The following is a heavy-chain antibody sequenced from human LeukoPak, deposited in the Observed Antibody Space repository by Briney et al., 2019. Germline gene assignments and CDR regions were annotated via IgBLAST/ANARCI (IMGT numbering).Heavy chain of an antibody. V-gene: IGHV3-23*01. CDR3: AKEKRDYYDSSVFDY. J-gene: IGHJ4*02. Sequence: GGSLRLSCAASGFTFSSYSMNWVRQAPGKGLEWVSAISGSGGSTYYADSVKGRFTISRDNSKNTLYLQMNSLRAEDTAVYYCAKEKRDYYDSSVFDYWGQGTLVTVSS. CDR2: ISGSGGST. D-gene: IGHD3-22*01. CDR1: GFTFSSYS.